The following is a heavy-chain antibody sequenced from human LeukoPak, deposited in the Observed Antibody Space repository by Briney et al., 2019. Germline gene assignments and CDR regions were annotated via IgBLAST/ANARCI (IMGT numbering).Heavy chain of an antibody. J-gene: IGHJ4*02. CDR2: INNEGNDT. V-gene: IGHV3-74*01. Sequence: GGSLKLSCAASGFTFTKYWMHWVRQVPRKGLMWVSRINNEGNDTNYADSVKGRFTISRDNAKNTLYLQMNSLRAKDTAVYYCARGIYGNFDYWGQGSLVTVSS. CDR3: ARGIYGNFDY. D-gene: IGHD3-10*01. CDR1: GFTFTKYW.